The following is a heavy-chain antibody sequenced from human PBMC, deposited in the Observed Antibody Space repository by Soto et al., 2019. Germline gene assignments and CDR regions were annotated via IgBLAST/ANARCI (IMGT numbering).Heavy chain of an antibody. V-gene: IGHV1-46*01. CDR2: INPTFGST. D-gene: IGHD1-26*01. CDR1: GYTFTNYF. J-gene: IGHJ4*02. CDR3: ARERSEQFDY. Sequence: QVQLVQSGAEVRKPGASVRLSCKASGYTFTNYFFHWVRQAPGQGLEWMGMINPTFGSTSYTQDLQGRVTMTRDTSTGTVYMDLNSLKSEDTAVYYCARERSEQFDYWGQGTLVTVSS.